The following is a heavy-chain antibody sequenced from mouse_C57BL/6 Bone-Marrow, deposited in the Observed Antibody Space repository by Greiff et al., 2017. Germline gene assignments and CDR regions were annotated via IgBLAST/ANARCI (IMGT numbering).Heavy chain of an antibody. CDR3: ARRWFAY. V-gene: IGHV5-17*01. CDR1: GFTFSDYG. CDR2: ISSGSSTL. Sequence: EVKLVASGGGLVKPGGSLKLSCAASGFTFSDYGMHWVRQAPEKGLEWVAYISSGSSTLYYADTVQGRFTISRDNAKYTLFLQMTSLRSEDTAMYYCARRWFAYWGQGTLVTVSA. J-gene: IGHJ3*01.